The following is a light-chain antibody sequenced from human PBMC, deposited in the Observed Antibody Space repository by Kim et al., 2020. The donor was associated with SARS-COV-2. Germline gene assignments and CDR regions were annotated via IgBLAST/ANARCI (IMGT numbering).Light chain of an antibody. V-gene: IGLV2-14*04. J-gene: IGLJ3*02. CDR3: TSYTTSSTLV. CDR2: DVN. Sequence: GQSITLSCTGTSSDIGDYTYFSWYQQHPGKAPKLMISDVNQRPSGVSDRFSGSKSGNTASLTISGLQAEDEADYYCTSYTTSSTLVFGGGTQLTVL. CDR1: SSDIGDYTY.